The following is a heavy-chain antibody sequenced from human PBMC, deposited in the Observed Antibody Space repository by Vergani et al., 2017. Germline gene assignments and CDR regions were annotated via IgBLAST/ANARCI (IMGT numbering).Heavy chain of an antibody. CDR2: ISNRGHTI. CDR1: GFSFSDHY. Sequence: QVQLVESGGGLVKPGGSLRLSCAASGFSFSDHYMTWIRQAPGKGLEWVSYISNRGHTIEYADSVKGRFSISRDNAKSSLFLQMDSLRAEDTAVYYCARDHRDYNNYPGTFDIWGQGSMVTVSS. V-gene: IGHV3-11*01. J-gene: IGHJ3*02. D-gene: IGHD5-24*01. CDR3: ARDHRDYNNYPGTFDI.